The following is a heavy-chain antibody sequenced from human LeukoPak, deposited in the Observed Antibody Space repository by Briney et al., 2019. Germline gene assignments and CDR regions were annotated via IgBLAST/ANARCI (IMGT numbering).Heavy chain of an antibody. CDR2: INSNGRST. D-gene: IGHD3-10*01. V-gene: IGHV3-64*02. J-gene: IGHJ4*02. CDR1: GFTFSRYT. CDR3: AREVDGSGSFDN. Sequence: GGSLRLSCAASGFTFSRYTMHWVRQAPGKRLEYFSAINSNGRSTYYADSVKGSFTLSRDNSRNTLSLHMDSLRRGDTAVYYSAREVDGSGSFDNWGQGTLVTVSS.